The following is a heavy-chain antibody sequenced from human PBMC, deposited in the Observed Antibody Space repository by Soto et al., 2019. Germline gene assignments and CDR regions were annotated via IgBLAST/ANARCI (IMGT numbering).Heavy chain of an antibody. D-gene: IGHD3-10*01. CDR3: ARMVRGSNIDYYHYIDV. CDR2: ISGNSGDT. Sequence: QVQLVQSGAEVKKPGASVKVSCKASGYSFTSHGISWVRQAPGQGLEWMGWISGNSGDTNYAQKLQGRVTVTTDTSTSTAYMEPRSLRSEDTAVYYCARMVRGSNIDYYHYIDVWGKGPRSPSP. V-gene: IGHV1-18*01. CDR1: GYSFTSHG. J-gene: IGHJ6*03.